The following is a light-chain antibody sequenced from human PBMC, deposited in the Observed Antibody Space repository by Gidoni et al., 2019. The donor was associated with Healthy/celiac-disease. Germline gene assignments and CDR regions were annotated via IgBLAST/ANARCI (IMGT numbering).Light chain of an antibody. Sequence: DIQMNQSPSSLSASVGDRVTITCRASQSISSYLNWYQQKPGKAPKLLIYAASSLQSGVPSRFSGSGSWTDFTLTICSLQPEDFATYYCQQSYSTPYTFGQGTKLAIK. CDR1: QSISSY. J-gene: IGKJ2*01. CDR2: AAS. CDR3: QQSYSTPYT. V-gene: IGKV1-39*01.